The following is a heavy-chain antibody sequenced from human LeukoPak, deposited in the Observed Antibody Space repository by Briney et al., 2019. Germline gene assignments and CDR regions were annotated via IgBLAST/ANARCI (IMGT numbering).Heavy chain of an antibody. Sequence: GGSLRLSCAASGFTFSDYYMSWIRQSPGNGLEWVSYFSTSGSTIYYADSVKGRFTVSRDNAKNSLFLQMNSLRAEDTAVYYCARVVSENSGYQGYWGQGTLVTVSS. CDR3: ARVVSENSGYQGY. D-gene: IGHD3-22*01. J-gene: IGHJ4*02. CDR2: FSTSGSTI. V-gene: IGHV3-11*04. CDR1: GFTFSDYY.